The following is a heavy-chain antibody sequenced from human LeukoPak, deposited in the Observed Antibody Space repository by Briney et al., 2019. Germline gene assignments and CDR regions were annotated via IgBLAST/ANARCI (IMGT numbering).Heavy chain of an antibody. D-gene: IGHD3-9*01. Sequence: ASVKVSCKASGYTFTGYHMHWVRQAPGQGLEWMGRINPNTGDTNFAQNFQGRVNMTRDTSITTAYMELSRLRSDDTAVYYCAREVSRRYFAIPPRAGMDVWGKGTTVTISS. V-gene: IGHV1-2*02. CDR3: AREVSRRYFAIPPRAGMDV. CDR2: INPNTGDT. CDR1: GYTFTGYH. J-gene: IGHJ6*03.